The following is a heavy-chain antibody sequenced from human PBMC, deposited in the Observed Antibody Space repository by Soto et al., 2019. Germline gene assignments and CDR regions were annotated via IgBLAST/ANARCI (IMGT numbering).Heavy chain of an antibody. D-gene: IGHD3-3*01. CDR3: ARHSIHPYNWFDP. J-gene: IGHJ5*02. Sequence: TSETLSLTCTVSGGSISSYYWSWIRQPPGKGLEWIGYIYYSGSTNYNPSLKSRVTISVDTSKNQFSLKLSSVTAADTAVYYCARHSIHPYNWFDPWGQGTLVTVSS. V-gene: IGHV4-59*08. CDR2: IYYSGST. CDR1: GGSISSYY.